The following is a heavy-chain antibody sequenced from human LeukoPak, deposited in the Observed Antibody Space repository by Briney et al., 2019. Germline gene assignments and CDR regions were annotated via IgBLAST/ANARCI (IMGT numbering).Heavy chain of an antibody. CDR2: ITSSGRYI. D-gene: IGHD2/OR15-2a*01. Sequence: PGGSLRLSCAASGFIFSNYAMIWVRQAPGKGLEWVSSITSSGRYIYYADSVKGRFTISRDNSKNTLYLQMNSLGAEDTAVYYCAKGGNIRVLDYYYYMDVWGKGTTVTVSS. V-gene: IGHV3-23*01. CDR1: GFIFSNYA. J-gene: IGHJ6*03. CDR3: AKGGNIRVLDYYYYMDV.